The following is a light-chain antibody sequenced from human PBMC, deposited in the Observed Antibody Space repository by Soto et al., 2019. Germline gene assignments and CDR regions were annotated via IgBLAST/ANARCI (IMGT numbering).Light chain of an antibody. V-gene: IGKV2-30*02. Sequence: DVVMTQSPLSLPVTLGQPASISCRSSQSLVHSDGNTYLSWFRQRPGQSPRRLIYKVSNRDSGVPDRFTGSGSGTDFTLKISRVEAEDVGVYSCMQGTHWPNTFGQGTKMEIK. CDR2: KVS. J-gene: IGKJ2*01. CDR3: MQGTHWPNT. CDR1: QSLVHSDGNTY.